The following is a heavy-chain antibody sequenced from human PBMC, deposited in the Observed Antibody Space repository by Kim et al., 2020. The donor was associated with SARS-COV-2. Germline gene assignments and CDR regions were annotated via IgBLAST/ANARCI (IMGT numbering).Heavy chain of an antibody. D-gene: IGHD3-10*01. V-gene: IGHV3-48*03. CDR2: ISGTDPTI. CDR1: GFTFSPYQ. J-gene: IGHJ4*01. CDR3: ARGTNLKPYLYTSGGYYFDS. Sequence: GGSLRLSCAASGFTFSPYQMNWVRLAPGKGLEWISFISGTDPTIYYANSVKGRFTVSRDNAKNLVYLQMSSLRAEDTGVYYCARGTNLKPYLYTSGGYYFDSWGPGTLVTVSS.